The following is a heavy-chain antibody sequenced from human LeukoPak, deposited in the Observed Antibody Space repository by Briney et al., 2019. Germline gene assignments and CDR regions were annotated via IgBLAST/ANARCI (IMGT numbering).Heavy chain of an antibody. J-gene: IGHJ4*02. D-gene: IGHD2-21*02. CDR3: ARDRTGGGYFGSTFDN. CDR1: GGSISSGGYY. V-gene: IGHV4-31*03. CDR2: IYYSGST. Sequence: SQTLSLTCTVSGGSISSGGYYWSWIRQHPGKGLEWIGYIYYSGSTYYNPSLKSRVTISVDTSKNQFSLKLSSVTAADTAVYYCARDRTGGGYFGSTFDNWGQGTLVTVSS.